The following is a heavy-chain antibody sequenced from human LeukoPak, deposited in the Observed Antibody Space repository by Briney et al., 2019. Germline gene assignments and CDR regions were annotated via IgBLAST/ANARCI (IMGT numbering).Heavy chain of an antibody. CDR3: AKDAAGPEC. CDR1: GLTFSDYS. V-gene: IGHV3-23*01. D-gene: IGHD6-13*01. Sequence: PGGSLRLSCAVSGLTFSDYSMTWVRQAPGKGLVWVSGISAGGGSTYYADSVKGRFTISRDNSRNTLYLQMNSLSAEGTAVYYLAKDAAGPECWGRGSL. CDR2: ISAGGGST. J-gene: IGHJ4*02.